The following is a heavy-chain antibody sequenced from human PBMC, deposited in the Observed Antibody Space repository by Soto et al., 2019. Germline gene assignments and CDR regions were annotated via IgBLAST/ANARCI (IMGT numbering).Heavy chain of an antibody. V-gene: IGHV1-69*12. J-gene: IGHJ4*02. D-gene: IGHD3-22*01. Sequence: QVQLVQSGADVKKPGSSVKVSCKASGGTFSRYAISWVRQAPGQGLEWMGGIIPIFGTTNYAQKFQGRVTITADESTSTAYMELSSLRSEDTAVYYCARHSYDSSCYYRYYFHYWGQGALVTVSS. CDR1: GGTFSRYA. CDR3: ARHSYDSSCYYRYYFHY. CDR2: IIPIFGTT.